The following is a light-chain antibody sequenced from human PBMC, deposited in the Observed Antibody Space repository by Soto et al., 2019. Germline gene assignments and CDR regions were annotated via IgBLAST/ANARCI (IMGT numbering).Light chain of an antibody. J-gene: IGKJ1*01. Sequence: EIVMTQSPVTPSVSPGERATLSRRASQSISSNLAWHQQKPGQAPRLLIYGASNRATGIPDRFSGSGSGTDFTLTISRLEPEDFAVYYCQQYGSSPRTFGQGTKVDIK. V-gene: IGKV3-20*01. CDR1: QSISSN. CDR3: QQYGSSPRT. CDR2: GAS.